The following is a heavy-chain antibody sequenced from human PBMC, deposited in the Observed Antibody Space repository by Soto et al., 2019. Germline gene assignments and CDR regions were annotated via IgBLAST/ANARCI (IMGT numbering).Heavy chain of an antibody. CDR3: ARLIAVANTGNFFDY. J-gene: IGHJ4*02. CDR2: INAGNGYT. Sequence: ASVKVSCKASGYSFTKYAMHWVRQAPGQSLEWMGYINAGNGYTQYSQKFLGRVTITRDTSASSTYMELSSLRSEDTAVYYCARLIAVANTGNFFDYWGQGTVVTVPS. CDR1: GYSFTKYA. V-gene: IGHV1-3*01. D-gene: IGHD6-19*01.